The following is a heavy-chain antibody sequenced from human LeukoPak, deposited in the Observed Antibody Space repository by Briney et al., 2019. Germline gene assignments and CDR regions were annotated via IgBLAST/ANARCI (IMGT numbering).Heavy chain of an antibody. CDR2: ISGSGGST. CDR3: AKVPLYYYDSSGYNDY. V-gene: IGHV3-23*01. Sequence: PGGSLRLSCAASGFTFSSYAMSWVRQAPGKGLEWVSAISGSGGSTYYADSVKGRFTISRDNSKNTLYLQMNSLRAEDTAVYYCAKVPLYYYDSSGYNDYWGQGTLVTVPS. CDR1: GFTFSSYA. J-gene: IGHJ4*02. D-gene: IGHD3-22*01.